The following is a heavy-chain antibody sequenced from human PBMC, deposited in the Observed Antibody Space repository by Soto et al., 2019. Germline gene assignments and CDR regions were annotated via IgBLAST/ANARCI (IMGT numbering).Heavy chain of an antibody. Sequence: GGSRRLSCSASVLMLVNLAMNGFRQAPGKGLEWISTISGGGDSTYYADSVRGLFTVSRDDSKNTVYLQMNSLRADDTALYYCAKDDSNGYVELYRGLGTMVTVSS. V-gene: IGHV3-23*01. CDR1: VLMLVNLA. D-gene: IGHD3-22*01. CDR3: AKDDSNGYVELY. CDR2: ISGGGDST. J-gene: IGHJ4*02.